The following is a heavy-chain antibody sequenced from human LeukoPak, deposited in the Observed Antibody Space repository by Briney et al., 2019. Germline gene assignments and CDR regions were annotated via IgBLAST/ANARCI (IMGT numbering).Heavy chain of an antibody. CDR1: GFTFSSYG. D-gene: IGHD3-10*01. J-gene: IGHJ5*02. V-gene: IGHV3-30*19. Sequence: GGSLRLSCAASGFTFSSYGMHWVRQAPGKGLEWVAVISYDGSNKYSTDSVKGRFTISRDNSKNTLYLQMNSLRAEDTAVYYCAKLMGFDPWGQGTLVTVSS. CDR3: AKLMGFDP. CDR2: ISYDGSNK.